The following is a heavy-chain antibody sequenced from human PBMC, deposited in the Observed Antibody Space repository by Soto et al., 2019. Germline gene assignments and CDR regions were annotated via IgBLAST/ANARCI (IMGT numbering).Heavy chain of an antibody. Sequence: ASVKVSCKASGGTFSSYAISWVRQAPGQGLEWMGGIIPIFCTANYAQKFQGRVTITADESTSTAYMELSSLRSEDTAVYYCARDDYYDSSGSSLPIGYYYGMDVWGQGTTVTVSS. CDR1: GGTFSSYA. J-gene: IGHJ6*02. V-gene: IGHV1-69*13. D-gene: IGHD3-22*01. CDR3: ARDDYYDSSGSSLPIGYYYGMDV. CDR2: IIPIFCTA.